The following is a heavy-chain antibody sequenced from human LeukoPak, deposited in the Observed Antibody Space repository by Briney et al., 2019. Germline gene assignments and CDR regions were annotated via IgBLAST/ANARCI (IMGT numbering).Heavy chain of an antibody. D-gene: IGHD3-3*01. V-gene: IGHV3-30*03. J-gene: IGHJ4*02. CDR1: GFTFSSYG. CDR2: ISYDGSNK. Sequence: PGGSLRLSCAASGFTFSSYGMHWVRQAPGKGLEWVAVISYDGSNKYYADSVKGRFTISRDNSKNALYLQMNSLRAEDTAVYYCARAPPAPFWSGYSIDYWGQGTLVTVSS. CDR3: ARAPPAPFWSGYSIDY.